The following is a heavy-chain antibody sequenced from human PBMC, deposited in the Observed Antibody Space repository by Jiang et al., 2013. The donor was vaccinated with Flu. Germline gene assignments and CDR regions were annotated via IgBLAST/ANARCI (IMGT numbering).Heavy chain of an antibody. Sequence: YGISWVRQAPGQGLEWMGWISAYNGNTNYAQKLQGRVTMTTDTSTSTAYMELRSLRSDDTAVYYCARDRLSSGWYWWGQGTLVTVSS. CDR1: YG. J-gene: IGHJ4*02. D-gene: IGHD6-19*01. V-gene: IGHV1-18*01. CDR2: ISAYNGNT. CDR3: ARDRLSSGWYW.